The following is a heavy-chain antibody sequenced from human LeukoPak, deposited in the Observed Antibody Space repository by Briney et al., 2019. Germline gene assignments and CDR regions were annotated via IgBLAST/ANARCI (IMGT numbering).Heavy chain of an antibody. Sequence: GGSLRLSCAASGFTFNIYAMSWVRQAPGKGLEWVAGISGSGGSTGYADSVKGRFTISRDNSKNTLYLHMNSLRPEDTAVYYCXXXXXXXXXXXFDYXXXXXLXSVSX. CDR1: GFTFNIYA. CDR2: ISGSGGST. CDR3: XXXXXXXXXXXFDY. V-gene: IGHV3-23*01. J-gene: IGHJ4*02.